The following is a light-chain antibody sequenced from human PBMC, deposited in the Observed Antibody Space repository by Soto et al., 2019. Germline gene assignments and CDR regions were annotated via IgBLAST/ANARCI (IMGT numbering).Light chain of an antibody. J-gene: IGKJ1*01. CDR1: QSISSW. CDR3: QQYNTYSGT. Sequence: DIQMTQSPSTLSASVGDGVTITCRASQSISSWLAWYQQKPGKAPKLLIYDASSLESGVPSRFSGSGSGTEFTLTISSLQPDAFATYYCQQYNTYSGTFGQGTKVEIK. V-gene: IGKV1-5*01. CDR2: DAS.